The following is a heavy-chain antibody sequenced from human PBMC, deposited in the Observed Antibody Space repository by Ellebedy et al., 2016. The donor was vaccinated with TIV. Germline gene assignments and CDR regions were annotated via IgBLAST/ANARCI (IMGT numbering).Heavy chain of an antibody. CDR1: GGPISSHY. CDR2: VSYSGST. J-gene: IGHJ6*02. D-gene: IGHD3-3*01. CDR3: ARHVQMEWLLSPVYGMDV. Sequence: MPSETLSLTCTVSGGPISSHYWTWIRQSPGKGLEWIGYVSYSGSTNYNPSLTSRVTISVDTSKNQFSLKLSSVTAADTAVYYCARHVQMEWLLSPVYGMDVWGQGTTVTVSS. V-gene: IGHV4-59*08.